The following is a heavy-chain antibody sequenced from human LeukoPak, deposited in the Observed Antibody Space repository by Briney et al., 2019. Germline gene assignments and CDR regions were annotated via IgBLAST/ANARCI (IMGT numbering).Heavy chain of an antibody. Sequence: PSETLSLTCTVSGGSLSSSSYYWGWIRQPPGKGLEWIGSIYYSGSTYYNPSLKSRVTISVDTSKNQFSLKLSSVTAADTAVYYCARRHPHFDYWGQGTLVTVSS. V-gene: IGHV4-39*07. CDR3: ARRHPHFDY. CDR2: IYYSGST. J-gene: IGHJ4*02. CDR1: GGSLSSSSYY.